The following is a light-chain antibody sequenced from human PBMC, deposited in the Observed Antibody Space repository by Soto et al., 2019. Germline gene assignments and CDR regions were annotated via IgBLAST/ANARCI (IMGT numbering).Light chain of an antibody. CDR3: SSHSSSSSLVV. Sequence: QSALTQPASVSGSPGQWITISCTGTSSDVGGYNYVSWYQQHPGKAPKLMIYDVSNRPSGVSNRFSGSKSGNTASLTISGLQAEDEADYYCSSHSSSSSLVVFGGGTKVTVL. CDR2: DVS. V-gene: IGLV2-14*01. CDR1: SSDVGGYNY. J-gene: IGLJ2*01.